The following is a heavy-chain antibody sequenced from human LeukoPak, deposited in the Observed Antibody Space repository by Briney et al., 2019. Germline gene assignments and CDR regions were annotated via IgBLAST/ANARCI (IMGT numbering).Heavy chain of an antibody. J-gene: IGHJ4*02. CDR1: GFTFRTYA. D-gene: IGHD6-19*01. CDR2: ISDSGVRT. Sequence: PGGSLRLSCAVSGFTFRTYAMTWVRQAPGKGLEWVSTISDSGVRTYYADSVKGRFTISRDNSKNTLFLQMNSPRAEDTAVYYCAKTGGVWYQFSYYFDFWGQGTLVTVS. V-gene: IGHV3-23*01. CDR3: AKTGGVWYQFSYYFDF.